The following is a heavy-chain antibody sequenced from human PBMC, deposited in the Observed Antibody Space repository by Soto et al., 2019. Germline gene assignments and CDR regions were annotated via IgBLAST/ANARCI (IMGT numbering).Heavy chain of an antibody. V-gene: IGHV1-3*01. CDR2: INAGNGNT. J-gene: IGHJ4*02. Sequence: ASFNYSCSPSEYTFSTYAIHCVRQAPGQRLEWMGWINAGNGNTKYSQKFQGRVTITRDTSASTAYMELSSLRSEDTAVYYCARVSGYYLPDYWAQGTLVTVSA. D-gene: IGHD5-12*01. CDR3: ARVSGYYLPDY. CDR1: EYTFSTYA.